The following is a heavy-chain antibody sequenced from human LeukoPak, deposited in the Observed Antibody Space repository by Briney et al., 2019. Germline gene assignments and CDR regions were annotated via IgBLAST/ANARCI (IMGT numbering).Heavy chain of an antibody. V-gene: IGHV3-48*01. CDR3: AREIPGRIAADC. J-gene: IGHJ4*02. CDR2: IGGRGDGI. D-gene: IGHD2-15*01. Sequence: GGSLRLSCAASGFTFSDYSMNWVRQAPGKGLEWISYIGGRGDGISYADSVKGRFNVSRDNAKNSLFLQMNRLRGEDTAIYFCAREIPGRIAADCWGQGTLVTVSS. CDR1: GFTFSDYS.